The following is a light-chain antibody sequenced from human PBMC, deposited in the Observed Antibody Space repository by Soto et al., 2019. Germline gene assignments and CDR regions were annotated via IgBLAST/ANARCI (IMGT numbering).Light chain of an antibody. Sequence: QSVLTQPPSVSGAPGQRVTISCTGNSSNIGADYDVHWYQQLPGTAPKLLIYGNSNRPSGVPDRFSGSKSDTSASLAITGLQAEDEADYYCQSYDSSLSGSVFGGGTKVTVL. V-gene: IGLV1-40*01. CDR1: SSNIGADYD. CDR2: GNS. CDR3: QSYDSSLSGSV. J-gene: IGLJ3*02.